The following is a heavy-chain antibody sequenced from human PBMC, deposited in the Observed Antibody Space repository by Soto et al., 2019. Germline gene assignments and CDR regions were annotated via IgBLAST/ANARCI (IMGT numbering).Heavy chain of an antibody. D-gene: IGHD6-13*01. J-gene: IGHJ4*02. V-gene: IGHV3-48*03. Sequence: LRLSCAASGFTFSGYEMNWVRQAPGKGLKWVSYISDSGGTKYYADSVKGRFTISRDNAKNSLYLQMNSLRAEDTAVYYCARDGPAADFDYWGQGSLVTVSS. CDR3: ARDGPAADFDY. CDR1: GFTFSGYE. CDR2: ISDSGGTK.